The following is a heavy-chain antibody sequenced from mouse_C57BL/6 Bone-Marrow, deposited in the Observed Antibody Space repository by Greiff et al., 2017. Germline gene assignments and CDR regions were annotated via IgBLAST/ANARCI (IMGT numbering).Heavy chain of an antibody. CDR1: GYTFTSYW. Sequence: QVQLQQPGAELVKPGASVKLSCKASGYTFTSYWMHWVKQRPGQGLEWIGMIHPNSGSTNYNEKFKSKATLTVDKSSSTAYMQLSSLTSEDSAVYYCARRHYYGSSYCAMDYWGQGTSVTVSS. D-gene: IGHD1-1*01. CDR3: ARRHYYGSSYCAMDY. V-gene: IGHV1-64*01. J-gene: IGHJ4*01. CDR2: IHPNSGST.